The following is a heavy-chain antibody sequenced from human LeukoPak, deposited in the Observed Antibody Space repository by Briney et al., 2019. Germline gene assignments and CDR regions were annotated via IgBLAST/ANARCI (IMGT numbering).Heavy chain of an antibody. Sequence: PSETLSLTCVVPGGSFSHSYPSWLPQPPGEGLEWIGETHPSGTTDYNPSFNSRVTISVDTSKNQFSLKLTAVTAADTAVYYCARGEDQSKQGYWGQGTLVTVFS. CDR1: GGSFSHSY. CDR3: ARGEDQSKQGY. CDR2: THPSGTT. D-gene: IGHD6-13*01. V-gene: IGHV4-34*01. J-gene: IGHJ4*02.